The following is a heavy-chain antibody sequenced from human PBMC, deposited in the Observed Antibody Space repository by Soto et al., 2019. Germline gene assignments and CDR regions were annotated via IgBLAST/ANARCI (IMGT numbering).Heavy chain of an antibody. D-gene: IGHD6-6*01. Sequence: QVQLVQSGAEVKKPGSSVKVSCKASGCTFSSYAINWVRQAPGQGLEWMGRIVPMFGIPNFAPKFQGRVTMTADRPTTTAYMELSSLRSEDTAVYYCASGPYTSSSGGYYYYYMEVWGKGTTVTVSS. CDR2: IVPMFGIP. CDR3: ASGPYTSSSGGYYYYYMEV. V-gene: IGHV1-69*02. CDR1: GCTFSSYA. J-gene: IGHJ6*03.